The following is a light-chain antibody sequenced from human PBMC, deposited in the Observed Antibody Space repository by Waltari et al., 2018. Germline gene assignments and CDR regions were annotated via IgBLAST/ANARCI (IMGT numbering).Light chain of an antibody. V-gene: IGKV1-5*01. Sequence: DIQMTQSPSTLSASEGDRVTITCRASHTFNNYLAWYQQKPGKAPKLVIYDASSLESGVPSRFSCSGSGTEFTLTISSLQPDDFATYYCQQYDFYSLTFGGGTRVEIK. CDR1: HTFNNY. CDR2: DAS. CDR3: QQYDFYSLT. J-gene: IGKJ4*01.